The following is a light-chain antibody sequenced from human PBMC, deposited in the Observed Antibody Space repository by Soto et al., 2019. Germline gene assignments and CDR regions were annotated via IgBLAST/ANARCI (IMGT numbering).Light chain of an antibody. CDR3: QQYGTSPQG. V-gene: IGKV3-20*01. CDR2: AAS. CDR1: QSVSSSY. J-gene: IGKJ3*01. Sequence: EIVLTQSPGTLSLSPGERATLSCRASQSVSSSYLAWYQQKPGQAPRLLIYAASSRATGIPDRFSGSGSGTDFTLTISRLEPEDFALYYCQQYGTSPQGFGPGTKVDIK.